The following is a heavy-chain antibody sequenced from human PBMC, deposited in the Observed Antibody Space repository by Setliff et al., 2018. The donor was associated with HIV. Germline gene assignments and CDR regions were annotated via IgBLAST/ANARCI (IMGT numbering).Heavy chain of an antibody. D-gene: IGHD1-26*01. CDR2: INHSGST. V-gene: IGHV4-4*08. CDR1: GGSISNYY. Sequence: SETLSLTCTVSGGSISNYYWSWIRQPPGKGLEWIGEINHSGSTNYNPSLKSRVTIFVDTSKKRFSLRLNSVTAADTGVYYCAREGGSYYWFDYWGQGTLVTVSS. CDR3: AREGGSYYWFDY. J-gene: IGHJ4*02.